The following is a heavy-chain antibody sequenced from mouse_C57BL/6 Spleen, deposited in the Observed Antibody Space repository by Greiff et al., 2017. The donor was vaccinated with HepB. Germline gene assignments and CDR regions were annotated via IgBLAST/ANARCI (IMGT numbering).Heavy chain of an antibody. J-gene: IGHJ2*01. D-gene: IGHD1-1*01. CDR1: GFNIKDDY. V-gene: IGHV14-4*01. CDR2: IDPENGDT. Sequence: VQLQQSGAELVRPGASVKLSCTASGFNIKDDYMHWVKQRPEQGLEWIGWIDPENGDTEYASKFQGKATITADTSSNTAYLQLSSLTSEDTAVYYCTFNTTVVGYLDYWGQGTTLTVSS. CDR3: TFNTTVVGYLDY.